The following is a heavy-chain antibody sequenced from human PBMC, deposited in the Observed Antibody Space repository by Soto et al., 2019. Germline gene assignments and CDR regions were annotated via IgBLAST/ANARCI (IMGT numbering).Heavy chain of an antibody. CDR3: AKDQDSFSRPAAGTDF. J-gene: IGHJ4*02. Sequence: EVQVLESGGGLVQPGGSLRLSCAASGFTFNTFGMNWVRQAPGKGLEWVSAISGSGRSTYYADSVKGRFTISRDNSKNMVYLQMNSLRVDDTAVYYCAKDQDSFSRPAAGTDFWGQGTLVTVSS. CDR1: GFTFNTFG. D-gene: IGHD6-13*01. CDR2: ISGSGRST. V-gene: IGHV3-23*01.